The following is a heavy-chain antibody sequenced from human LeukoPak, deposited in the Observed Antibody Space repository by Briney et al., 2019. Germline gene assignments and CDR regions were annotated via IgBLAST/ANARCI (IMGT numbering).Heavy chain of an antibody. D-gene: IGHD1-14*01. CDR2: TINKANSYTT. CDR1: GFTLIVHY. Sequence: GGSLRLSCAATGFTLIVHYMGRVRTALGTGLEWVGRTINKANSYTTEYAASVKGRFTISRDDSKNSLYLQMNSLKTEDTAVYYCARGSSRYRYYGMDVWGQGTTVTVSS. CDR3: ARGSSRYRYYGMDV. J-gene: IGHJ6*02. V-gene: IGHV3-72*01.